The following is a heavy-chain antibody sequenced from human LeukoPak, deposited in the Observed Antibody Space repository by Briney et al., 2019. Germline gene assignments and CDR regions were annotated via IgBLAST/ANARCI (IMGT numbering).Heavy chain of an antibody. CDR3: AKDQRPYSSGWYEAFDI. J-gene: IGHJ3*02. D-gene: IGHD6-19*01. CDR1: GFTFSSYA. CDR2: ISGSGGST. V-gene: IGHV3-23*01. Sequence: GGSLRLSCAASGFTFSSYAMSWVRQAPGKGLEWVSAISGSGGSTYYADSVKGRFTISRDNSKNTLYLQMNSLRAEDTAVYYCAKDQRPYSSGWYEAFDIWGQGTMVTVSS.